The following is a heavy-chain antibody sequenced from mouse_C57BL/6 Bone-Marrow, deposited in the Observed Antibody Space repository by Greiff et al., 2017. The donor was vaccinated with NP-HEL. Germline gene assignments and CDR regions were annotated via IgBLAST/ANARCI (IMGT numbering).Heavy chain of an antibody. CDR1: GFTFSDYG. D-gene: IGHD2-14*01. V-gene: IGHV5-17*01. Sequence: EVQGVESGGGLVKPGGSLKLSCAASGFTFSDYGMHWVRQAPEKGLEWVAYISSGSSTIYYADTVKGRFTISRDNAKNTLFLQITSLRSEDTAMYYCARWEYDRKCNYAMDYWGQGTSVTVSS. CDR3: ARWEYDRKCNYAMDY. J-gene: IGHJ4*01. CDR2: ISSGSSTI.